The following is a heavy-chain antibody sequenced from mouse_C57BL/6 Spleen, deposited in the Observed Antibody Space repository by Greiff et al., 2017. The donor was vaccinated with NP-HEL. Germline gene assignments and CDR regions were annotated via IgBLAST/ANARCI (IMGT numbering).Heavy chain of an antibody. CDR1: GFNIKNTY. V-gene: IGHV14-3*01. Sequence: EVQLQQSVAELVRPGASVKLSCTASGFNIKNTYMHWVKQRPEQGLEWIGRIDPANGNTKYAPKFQGKATITEDTSSNTAYLQLRRLTSEDTAIYYCARSYYYGSSPYYAMDYWGQGTSVTVSS. D-gene: IGHD1-1*01. J-gene: IGHJ4*01. CDR3: ARSYYYGSSPYYAMDY. CDR2: IDPANGNT.